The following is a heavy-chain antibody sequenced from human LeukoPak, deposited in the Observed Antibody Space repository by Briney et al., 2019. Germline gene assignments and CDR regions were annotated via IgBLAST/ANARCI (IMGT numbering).Heavy chain of an antibody. CDR2: INTNTGNP. CDR1: GYTFTSYA. Sequence: ASVTVSCTASGYTFTSYAMNWVRQAPGQGLEWMGWINTNTGNPTYAQGFTGRFVFSLDTSVSTAYLQISSLKAEDTAVYYCARDYSYAEYSWFDPWGQGTLVTVSS. D-gene: IGHD2-21*01. CDR3: ARDYSYAEYSWFDP. J-gene: IGHJ5*02. V-gene: IGHV7-4-1*02.